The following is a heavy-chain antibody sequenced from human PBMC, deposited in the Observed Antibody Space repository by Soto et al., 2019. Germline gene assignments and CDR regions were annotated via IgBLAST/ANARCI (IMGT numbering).Heavy chain of an antibody. J-gene: IGHJ4*02. D-gene: IGHD3-22*01. CDR3: ARGTRRYYDSSGYYFDY. CDR2: IIPIFGTA. V-gene: IGHV1-69*06. CDR1: GGTFSSYA. Sequence: SVKVSCKASGGTFSSYAISWVRQAPGQGLGWMGGIIPIFGTANYAQKFQGRVTITADKSTSTAYMELSSLRSEDTAVYYCARGTRRYYDSSGYYFDYWGQGTLVTVSS.